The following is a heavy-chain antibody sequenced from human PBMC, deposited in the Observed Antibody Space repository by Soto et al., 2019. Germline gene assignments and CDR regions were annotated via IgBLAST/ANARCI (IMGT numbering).Heavy chain of an antibody. Sequence: PXXSLSLACAASGFTFRSYAMHWVLQAPGKGLEWVAVISYDGSNKYYADSVKGRFTISRDNSKDTLYLQMNSMRAEDTAIYYCAKASVWYPYFDSWGQGTLVTVSS. CDR3: AKASVWYPYFDS. D-gene: IGHD6-13*01. CDR1: GFTFRSYA. J-gene: IGHJ4*02. CDR2: ISYDGSNK. V-gene: IGHV3-30-3*01.